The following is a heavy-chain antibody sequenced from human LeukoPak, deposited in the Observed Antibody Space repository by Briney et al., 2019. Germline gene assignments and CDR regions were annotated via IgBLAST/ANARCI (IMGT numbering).Heavy chain of an antibody. D-gene: IGHD2-21*02. CDR2: IYSIGST. J-gene: IGHJ4*02. V-gene: IGHV3-66*01. Sequence: GGSLRLSCAASGFTVSSNYMSWVRQASGKGLEWVSVIYSIGSTYYADSVKGRFTISRDNSKNTFYLQMNSLRAEDTAVYYCAGSLAYCGGDCRLGDYWGQGTLVTVSS. CDR3: AGSLAYCGGDCRLGDY. CDR1: GFTVSSNY.